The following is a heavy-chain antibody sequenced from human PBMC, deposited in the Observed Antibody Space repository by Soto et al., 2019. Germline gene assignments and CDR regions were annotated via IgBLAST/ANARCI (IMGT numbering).Heavy chain of an antibody. CDR2: IWYDGSNK. J-gene: IGHJ3*02. D-gene: IGHD3-22*01. CDR3: ARDGSYDRSGMHDAFDI. CDR1: GFTFSSYG. V-gene: IGHV3-33*01. Sequence: QVQLVESGGGVVQPGRSLRLSCAASGFTFSSYGMHWVRQAPGKGLEWVAVIWYDGSNKYYADSVKGRFTISRDNSKNTLYLQMNSLRAEDTAVYYCARDGSYDRSGMHDAFDIWGQGTMVTVSS.